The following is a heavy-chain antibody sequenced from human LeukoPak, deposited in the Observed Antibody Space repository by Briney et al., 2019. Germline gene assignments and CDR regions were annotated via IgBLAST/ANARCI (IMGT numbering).Heavy chain of an antibody. Sequence: GGSLRLSCAASGFTFSSYSMNWVRQAPGKGLEWVSSISSSSYMYYADSVKGRFTISRDNAKNSLYLQMNSLRAEDTAVYYCARTYSSGWYDSRAFDIWGQGTMVTVSS. J-gene: IGHJ3*02. D-gene: IGHD6-19*01. CDR3: ARTYSSGWYDSRAFDI. CDR2: ISSSSYM. V-gene: IGHV3-21*01. CDR1: GFTFSSYS.